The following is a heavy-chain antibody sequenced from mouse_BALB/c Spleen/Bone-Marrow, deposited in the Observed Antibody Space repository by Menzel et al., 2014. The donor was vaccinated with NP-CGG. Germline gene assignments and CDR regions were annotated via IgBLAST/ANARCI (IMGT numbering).Heavy chain of an antibody. V-gene: IGHV2-9*02. CDR1: GFSLTSYG. CDR2: IWAGGST. D-gene: IGHD1-1*01. Sequence: VKLVESGPGLVAPSQSLSISCTVSGFSLTSYGVHWVRQPPGQGLEWLGAIWAGGSTNYNSALMSRLTISKDNSKSQVFLKMNSLQTDDAAMYYCAREGRGYYGSSGAAMDYWGRGTKVTVSS. CDR3: AREGRGYYGSSGAAMDY. J-gene: IGHJ4*01.